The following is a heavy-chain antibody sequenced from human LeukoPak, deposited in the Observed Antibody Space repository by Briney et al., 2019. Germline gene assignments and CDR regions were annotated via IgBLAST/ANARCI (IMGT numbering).Heavy chain of an antibody. CDR3: ARGVLRYFDWYPEFDY. V-gene: IGHV1-46*01. CDR2: INPSGGST. CDR1: GYTFTSYY. J-gene: IGHJ4*02. Sequence: ASVKVSCKASGYTFTSYYMHWVRQAPGQGLEWMGIINPSGGSTSYAQKFQGRVTMTRDTSTSTVYMELSSLRSEDTAVYYCARGVLRYFDWYPEFDYWGQGTLVTVSS. D-gene: IGHD3-9*01.